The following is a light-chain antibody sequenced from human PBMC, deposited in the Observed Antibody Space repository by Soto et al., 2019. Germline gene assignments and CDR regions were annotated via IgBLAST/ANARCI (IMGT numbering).Light chain of an antibody. CDR1: NTGSKS. V-gene: IGLV3-21*02. CDR3: QVWDSSSDHYV. J-gene: IGLJ1*01. Sequence: SYDLAQPPSVSVAPGQTARITCGGNNTGSKSVHWYQQKPGQAPVLVVYDDSDRPSGIPERFSGSNSGNTATLTISRVEAGDEADYYCQVWDSSSDHYVFGTGTKVTVL. CDR2: DDS.